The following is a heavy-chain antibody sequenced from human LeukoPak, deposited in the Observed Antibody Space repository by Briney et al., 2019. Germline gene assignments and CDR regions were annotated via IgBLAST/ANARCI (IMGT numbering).Heavy chain of an antibody. D-gene: IGHD6-6*01. V-gene: IGHV3-30*02. CDR3: ARDRDSSSGLFDY. Sequence: GGSLRLSCAASGFTFSSYGMHWVRQAPGKGLEWVAFIRYDGSNKYYADSVKGRFTISRDNSKNTLYLQTNSLRAEDSAVYYCARDRDSSSGLFDYWGQGTLVTVSS. CDR2: IRYDGSNK. CDR1: GFTFSSYG. J-gene: IGHJ4*02.